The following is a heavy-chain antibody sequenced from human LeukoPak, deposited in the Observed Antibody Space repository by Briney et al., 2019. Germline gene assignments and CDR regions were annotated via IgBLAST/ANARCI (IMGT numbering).Heavy chain of an antibody. Sequence: SETLSLTCAVYGGSFSGYYWSWIRQPPGKGLEWIGEINHSGSTNYNPSLKSRVTISVDTSKNQFSLKLSSVTAADTAVYYCARVRGYDYRHSSGWYLDYWGQGTLVTVSS. V-gene: IGHV4-34*01. D-gene: IGHD6-19*01. CDR3: ARVRGYDYRHSSGWYLDY. CDR1: GGSFSGYY. CDR2: INHSGST. J-gene: IGHJ4*02.